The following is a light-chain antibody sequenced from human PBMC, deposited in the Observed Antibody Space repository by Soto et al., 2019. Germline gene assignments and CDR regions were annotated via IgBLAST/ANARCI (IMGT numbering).Light chain of an antibody. CDR2: EVR. CDR1: SSDLGRYNR. Sequence: SVLTPPPSVSGSPGQSVTISCTGTSSDLGRYNRVSWYQQPPGTAPKLLIYEVRNRPSGVPDRSSGSKSANTASLTISGLQAEDEADYYCSLYTSSSTFVFGTGTKVTVL. J-gene: IGLJ1*01. V-gene: IGLV2-18*01. CDR3: SLYTSSSTFV.